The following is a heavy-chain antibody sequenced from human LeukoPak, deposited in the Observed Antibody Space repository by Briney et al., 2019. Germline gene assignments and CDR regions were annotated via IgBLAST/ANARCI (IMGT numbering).Heavy chain of an antibody. V-gene: IGHV1-2*02. Sequence: ASVKVSCKASGYTFTGYYMHWVRQARGQGLEWMGWINPNSGGTNYAQKFLGRVTMTRDTSISTAYMELSRLRSDDTAVYYCARSPWGSYRVRHRPVDYWGQGTLVTVSS. CDR2: INPNSGGT. CDR1: GYTFTGYY. D-gene: IGHD3-16*02. CDR3: ARSPWGSYRVRHRPVDY. J-gene: IGHJ4*02.